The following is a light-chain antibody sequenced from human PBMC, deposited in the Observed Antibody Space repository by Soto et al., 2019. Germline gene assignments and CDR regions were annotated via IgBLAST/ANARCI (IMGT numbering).Light chain of an antibody. CDR2: SNN. J-gene: IGLJ2*01. Sequence: QSVLTQPPSASGTPGPRVTISCSGSSSKIGSNTVNWYQQLPATAPKLLIYSNNQRPSGVPDRFSGSKSGTSASLAISGLQSEYEADCCCAAWDDSRNGVVFGGGTKLTVL. CDR1: SSKIGSNT. V-gene: IGLV1-44*01. CDR3: AAWDDSRNGVV.